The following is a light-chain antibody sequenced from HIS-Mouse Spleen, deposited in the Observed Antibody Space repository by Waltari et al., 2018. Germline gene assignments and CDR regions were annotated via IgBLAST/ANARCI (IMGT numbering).Light chain of an antibody. V-gene: IGLV2-11*02. CDR1: SSHVGGYNY. J-gene: IGLJ2*01. CDR2: DVS. Sequence: QSALTQPRSVSVSPGQSVTISCTGTSSHVGGYNYVPWYQQHPGKATKLMIYDVSKRPSGVPDRFSGSKSGNTASLTISGLQAEDEDDYYCCSYAGSYTFVFGGGTKLTVL. CDR3: CSYAGSYTFV.